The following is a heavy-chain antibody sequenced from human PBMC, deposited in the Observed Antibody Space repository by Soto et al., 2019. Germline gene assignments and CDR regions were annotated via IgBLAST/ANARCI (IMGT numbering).Heavy chain of an antibody. D-gene: IGHD2-21*02. V-gene: IGHV4-59*08. CDR3: ARRVGDYVAFDI. CDR2: IYYSGST. J-gene: IGHJ3*02. CDR1: GGSISSYY. Sequence: QVQLQESGPGLVKPSETLSLTCTVSGGSISSYYWSWIRQPPGKGLEWIGYIYYSGSTNYNPSLKSRVTISVDTSKNQCSLKLSSVTAADTAVYYCARRVGDYVAFDIWGQGTMVTVSS.